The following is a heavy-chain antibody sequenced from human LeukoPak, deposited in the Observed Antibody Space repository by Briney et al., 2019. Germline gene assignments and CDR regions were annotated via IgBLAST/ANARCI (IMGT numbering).Heavy chain of an antibody. CDR3: ARGLYGDQNWFDP. V-gene: IGHV1-2*06. D-gene: IGHD3-16*01. Sequence: ASVKVSCKASGDTFTGYCMYWVRQAPGQGLECLGRINSNSGGTNYAQKFQGRVTMTRDTSISTAYMELSRLRSDDTAVYYCARGLYGDQNWFDPWGQGTLVTVSS. CDR1: GDTFTGYC. J-gene: IGHJ5*02. CDR2: INSNSGGT.